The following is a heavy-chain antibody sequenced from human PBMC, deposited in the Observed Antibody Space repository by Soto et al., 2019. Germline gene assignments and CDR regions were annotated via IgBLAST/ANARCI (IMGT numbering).Heavy chain of an antibody. D-gene: IGHD2-15*01. V-gene: IGHV4-61*01. CDR2: IYYSGST. J-gene: IGHJ5*02. Sequence: LSLTCTVSGGSVSSGSYYWSWIRQPPGKGLEWIGYIYYSGSTNYNPSLKSRVTISVDTSKNQFSLKLSSVTAADTAVYYCARGELGCSGGSCNNWFDPWGQGTLVTVS. CDR3: ARGELGCSGGSCNNWFDP. CDR1: GGSVSSGSYY.